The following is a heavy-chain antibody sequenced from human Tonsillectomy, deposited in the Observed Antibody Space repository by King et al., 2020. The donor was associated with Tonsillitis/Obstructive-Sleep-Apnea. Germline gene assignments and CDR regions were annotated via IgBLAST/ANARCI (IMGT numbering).Heavy chain of an antibody. J-gene: IGHJ4*02. D-gene: IGHD2-2*02. CDR2: ISGSGGGT. CDR1: GFTFSSDA. CDR3: AKYLGYCSRTSCFTKFVY. V-gene: IGHV3-23*04. Sequence: VQLVESGGGLVQPGGSLRLSCAASGFTFSSDAMSWVRQAPGKGLEWVSGISGSGGGTYYEDSVKGLFTISRDNSKNTLYLQMNSLRAEDTAVYYCAKYLGYCSRTSCFTKFVYCGQGPLVSVSS.